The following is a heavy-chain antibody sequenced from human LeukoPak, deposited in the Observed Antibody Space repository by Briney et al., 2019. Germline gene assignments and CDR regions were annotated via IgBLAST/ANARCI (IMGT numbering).Heavy chain of an antibody. CDR3: ARDLGGLYYFDY. D-gene: IGHD2-15*01. CDR1: GGSISSGDYY. J-gene: IGHJ4*02. CDR2: IYYSGST. Sequence: PSQTLSLTCTVSGGSISSGDYYWSWIRQPPGKGLEWIGYIYYSGSTYYNPSLKSRVTISVDTSKNQFSLKLSSVTAADTAVYYCARDLGGLYYFDYWGQGTLVTVSS. V-gene: IGHV4-30-4*08.